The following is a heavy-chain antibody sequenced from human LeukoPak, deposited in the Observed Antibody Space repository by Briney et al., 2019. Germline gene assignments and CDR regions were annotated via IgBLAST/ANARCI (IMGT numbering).Heavy chain of an antibody. V-gene: IGHV3-30-3*01. CDR1: GFTFSSYA. Sequence: GGSLRLSCAASGFTFSSYAMHWVRQAPGKGLEWVAVISYDGSNKYYADSVKGRFTISRDNSKNTLYLQMNSLRAEDTAVYYCAREIYSLYGMDVWGQGTTVTVSS. D-gene: IGHD5-18*01. J-gene: IGHJ6*02. CDR3: AREIYSLYGMDV. CDR2: ISYDGSNK.